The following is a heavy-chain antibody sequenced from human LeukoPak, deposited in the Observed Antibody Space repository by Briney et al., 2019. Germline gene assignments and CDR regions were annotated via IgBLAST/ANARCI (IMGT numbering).Heavy chain of an antibody. Sequence: GGSLRLSCAASGFTFDDYAMHWVRQAPGKGLEWVSGISWNSGSIGYADSVKGRFTISGDNAKNSLYLQMNSLRAEDTALYYCAKTGSWAAGYYYYYGMDVWGQGTTVTVSS. J-gene: IGHJ6*02. CDR1: GFTFDDYA. V-gene: IGHV3-9*01. CDR2: ISWNSGSI. CDR3: AKTGSWAAGYYYYYGMDV. D-gene: IGHD1-14*01.